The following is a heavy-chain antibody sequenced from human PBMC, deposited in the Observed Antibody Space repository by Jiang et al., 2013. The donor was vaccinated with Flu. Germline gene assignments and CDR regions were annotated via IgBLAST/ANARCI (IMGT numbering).Heavy chain of an antibody. CDR3: ARFDSRHYFYAY. J-gene: IGHJ4*02. Sequence: SGAEVKKPGASVRVSCQASGYTFTGYYVHWMRQAPGQGLEWMGWINPKNGGTSYAQKFQDRVTLTRDTSITTAYMELSGLRSDDTADYYCARFDSRHYFYAYWGQGTLLTVSS. D-gene: IGHD3-22*01. V-gene: IGHV1-2*02. CDR2: INPKNGGT. CDR1: GYTFTGYY.